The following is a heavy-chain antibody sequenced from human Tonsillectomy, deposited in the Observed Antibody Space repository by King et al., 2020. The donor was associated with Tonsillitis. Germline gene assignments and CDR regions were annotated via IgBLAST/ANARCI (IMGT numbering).Heavy chain of an antibody. CDR1: GGSISSYY. Sequence: QLQESGPGLVKPSETLSLTCTVSGGSISSYYWSWIRQPPGKGLEWIGYIYYSGSTNYNPSLKSRVTISVDTSKNQFSLKLSSVTAADTAVYYCARRLGSGTHYYMDVWGKGTTVTVSS. J-gene: IGHJ6*03. CDR3: ARRLGSGTHYYMDV. V-gene: IGHV4-59*08. CDR2: IYYSGST. D-gene: IGHD1-1*01.